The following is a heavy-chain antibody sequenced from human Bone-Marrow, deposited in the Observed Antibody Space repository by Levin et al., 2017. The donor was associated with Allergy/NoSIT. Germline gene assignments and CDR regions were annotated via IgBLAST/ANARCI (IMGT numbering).Heavy chain of an antibody. Sequence: ASVKVSCKASGYTFTSYYMHWVRQAPGQGLEWMGIINPSGGSTSYAQKFQGRVTMTRDTSTSTVYMELSSLRSEDTAVYYCARDKAQVGSGSYSRVEGSGDYGMDVWGQGTTVTVSS. CDR3: ARDKAQVGSGSYSRVEGSGDYGMDV. J-gene: IGHJ6*02. CDR2: INPSGGST. CDR1: GYTFTSYY. D-gene: IGHD3-10*01. V-gene: IGHV1-46*01.